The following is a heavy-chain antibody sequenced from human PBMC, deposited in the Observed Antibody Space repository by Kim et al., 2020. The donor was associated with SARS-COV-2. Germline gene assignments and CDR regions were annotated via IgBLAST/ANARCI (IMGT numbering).Heavy chain of an antibody. CDR1: GFTFDDYA. V-gene: IGHV3-9*01. Sequence: GGSLRLSCAASGFTFDDYAMHWVRQAPGKGLEWVSGISWNSGSIGYADSVKGRFTISRDNAKNSLYLQMNSLRAEDTALYYCAKDKVAVAGGYFDYWGQGTLVTVSS. CDR2: ISWNSGSI. J-gene: IGHJ4*02. CDR3: AKDKVAVAGGYFDY. D-gene: IGHD6-19*01.